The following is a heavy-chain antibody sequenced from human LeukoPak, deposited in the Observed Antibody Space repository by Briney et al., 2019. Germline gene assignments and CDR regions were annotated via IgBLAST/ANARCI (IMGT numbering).Heavy chain of an antibody. D-gene: IGHD3-22*01. CDR2: ISGSGGST. CDR3: AKDYYDSSGYIWFDP. J-gene: IGHJ5*02. CDR1: GFTFSSYA. Sequence: GGSLRLSCAASGFTFSSYAMSWVRQAPGKGLEWVSAISGSGGSTYYADSVKGRFTISRDNSKNTLYLQMNSLRAEDTAVYYCAKDYYDSSGYIWFDPWGQGTLVTVSS. V-gene: IGHV3-23*01.